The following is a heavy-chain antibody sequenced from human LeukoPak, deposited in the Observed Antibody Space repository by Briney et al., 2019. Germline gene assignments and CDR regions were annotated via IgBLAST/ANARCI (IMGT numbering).Heavy chain of an antibody. CDR3: ARDRLAYCGGDCSTPLDY. D-gene: IGHD2-21*02. CDR2: INSDGSWT. V-gene: IGHV3-74*01. CDR1: GNYW. J-gene: IGHJ4*02. Sequence: GGSLRLSCAASGNYWMHWVRQAPGKGLVWVSRINSDGSWTSYADSVKGRFTISKDNAKNTVYLQMNSLRAEDTAVYYCARDRLAYCGGDCSTPLDYWGQGTLVTVSS.